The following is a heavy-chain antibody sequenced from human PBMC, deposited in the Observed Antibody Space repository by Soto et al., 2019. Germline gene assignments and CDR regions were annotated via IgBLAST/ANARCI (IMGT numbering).Heavy chain of an antibody. CDR3: ARGRRTYFDY. CDR2: IYYSGST. J-gene: IGHJ4*02. V-gene: IGHV4-31*03. CDR1: GGSISSGGYY. Sequence: SETLSLTCTVSGGSISSGGYYWSWIRQHPGKGLEWIGYIYYSGSTYYNPSLKSRVTISVDTSKNQFSLKLSSVTAADTAVYYCARGRRTYFDYWGQGTLVTVSS.